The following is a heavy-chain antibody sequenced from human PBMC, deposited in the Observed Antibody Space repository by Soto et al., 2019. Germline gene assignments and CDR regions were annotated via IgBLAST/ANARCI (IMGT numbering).Heavy chain of an antibody. CDR1: VCTFTNYA. D-gene: IGHD5-18*01. CDR3: ASDRDTAVGNYYYGCVV. V-gene: IGHV3-23*01. CDR2: ISGSGSDT. J-gene: IGHJ6*01. Sequence: PGGSLRLSCASSVCTFTNYAMNCVRQSPGKCLEWVSTISGSGSDTYYADSMKGRFTISRDNSKNTLYLQMNSLRAEDTAVYYCASDRDTAVGNYYYGCVVWGHGT.